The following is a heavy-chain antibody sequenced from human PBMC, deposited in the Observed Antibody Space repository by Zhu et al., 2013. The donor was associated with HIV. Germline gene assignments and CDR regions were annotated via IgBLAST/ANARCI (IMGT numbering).Heavy chain of an antibody. CDR3: ASLPPTRGHSFGNYYYGMDV. CDR2: IIPIFGTA. V-gene: IGHV1-69*01. Sequence: QVQLVQSGAEVKKPGSSVKVSCKASGGTFSSYAISWVRRAPGQGLEWMGGIIPIFGTANYAQKFQGRVTITADESTSTAYMELSSLRSEDTAVYYCASLPPTRGHSFGNYYYGMDVWGQGTTVTVSS. CDR1: GGTFSSYA. J-gene: IGHJ6*02. D-gene: IGHD3-10*01.